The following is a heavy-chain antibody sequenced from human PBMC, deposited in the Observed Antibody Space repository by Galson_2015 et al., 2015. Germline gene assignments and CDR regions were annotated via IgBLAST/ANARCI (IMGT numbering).Heavy chain of an antibody. CDR1: GFTFSSYW. D-gene: IGHD3-3*01. V-gene: IGHV3-7*01. J-gene: IGHJ4*02. CDR3: ARDRVLRFSPSDY. Sequence: SLRLSCAASGFTFSSYWMSWVRQAPGKGLEWVANIKQDGSEKYYVDSVKGRFTISRDNAKNSLYLQMNSLRAEDTAVYYCARDRVLRFSPSDYWGQGTLVTVSS. CDR2: IKQDGSEK.